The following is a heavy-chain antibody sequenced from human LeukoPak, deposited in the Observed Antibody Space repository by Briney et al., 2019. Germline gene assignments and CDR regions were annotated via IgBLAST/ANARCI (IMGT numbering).Heavy chain of an antibody. CDR1: RDTFSSYA. Sequence: ASVKVSCKAPRDTFSSYAIYWVRQAPGQRLEWMAWIIAANGKTKYSRKFQGRVSITTDTSARTAYMELRSLGSEDTAIYYCARSKDFPFFDAWGQGTLVTVSS. J-gene: IGHJ4*02. D-gene: IGHD5/OR15-5a*01. V-gene: IGHV1-3*01. CDR2: IIAANGKT. CDR3: ARSKDFPFFDA.